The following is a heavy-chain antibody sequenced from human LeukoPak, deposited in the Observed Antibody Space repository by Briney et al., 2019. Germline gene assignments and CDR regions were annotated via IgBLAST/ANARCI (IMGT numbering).Heavy chain of an antibody. CDR1: GYTFTSYY. Sequence: ASVKVSCKASGYTFTSYYMHWVRQAPGQGLEWMGIINPSGGSTSYAQKFQGRVTMTRDTSTSTVYMELSSLRSEDTAVYYCARDSPPYSYGQTTFDYWGQGTLVTVSS. CDR3: ARDSPPYSYGQTTFDY. CDR2: INPSGGST. J-gene: IGHJ4*02. V-gene: IGHV1-46*01. D-gene: IGHD5-18*01.